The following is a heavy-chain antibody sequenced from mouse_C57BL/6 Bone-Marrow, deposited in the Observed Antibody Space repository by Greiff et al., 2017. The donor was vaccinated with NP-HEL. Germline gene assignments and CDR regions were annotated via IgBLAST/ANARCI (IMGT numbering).Heavy chain of an antibody. D-gene: IGHD2-3*01. V-gene: IGHV14-2*01. CDR2: IDPEDGET. Sequence: VQLQQSGAELVKPGASVKLSCTASGFNIKDYYMHWVKQRTEQGLEWIGRIDPEDGETKYAPNFQGKATITADTSSNTAYLQLSSLTSEDTAVYYCARYGGGLLRAMDYWGQGTSVTVSS. CDR3: ARYGGGLLRAMDY. CDR1: GFNIKDYY. J-gene: IGHJ4*01.